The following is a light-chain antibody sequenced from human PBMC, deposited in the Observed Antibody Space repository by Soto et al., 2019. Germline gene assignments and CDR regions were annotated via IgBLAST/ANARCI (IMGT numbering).Light chain of an antibody. CDR2: GAS. V-gene: IGKV3-15*01. J-gene: IGKJ4*01. CDR3: QQYSDWPLVT. CDR1: QSVSAY. Sequence: EIVMTQSPATLSVSPGERVTLSCRASQSVSAYLAWYLQKPGQAPRVLIYGASTRATGIPARFSGSGSGTEFTLTISSLQSEDSAVYHCQQYSDWPLVTFGGGTKVEI.